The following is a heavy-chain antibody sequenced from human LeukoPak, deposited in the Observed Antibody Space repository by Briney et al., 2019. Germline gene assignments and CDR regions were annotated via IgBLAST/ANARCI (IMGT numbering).Heavy chain of an antibody. Sequence: SWGSLRLSCAASGFTFSSYWMSWVRQAPGKGLEWVANIKQDGSEKYYVDSVKGRFTISRDNAKNSLYLQMNSLRAEDTAVYYCARGDSSWSLSWFDPWGRGTLVTVSS. D-gene: IGHD6-13*01. J-gene: IGHJ5*02. CDR1: GFTFSSYW. V-gene: IGHV3-7*04. CDR2: IKQDGSEK. CDR3: ARGDSSWSLSWFDP.